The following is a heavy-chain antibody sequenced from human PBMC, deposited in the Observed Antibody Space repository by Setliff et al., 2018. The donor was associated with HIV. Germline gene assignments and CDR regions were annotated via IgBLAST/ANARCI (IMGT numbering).Heavy chain of an antibody. CDR1: GFTFSNAW. CDR3: TTG. CDR2: IKQDGSEK. Sequence: GGSLRLSCAASGFTFSNAWMTWVRQAPGKGLEWVANIKQDGSEKYYVDSVKGRFTISRDDSKNTLYLQMNSLKTEDTAVYYCTTGGGQGTLVTVSS. J-gene: IGHJ4*02. V-gene: IGHV3-7*03.